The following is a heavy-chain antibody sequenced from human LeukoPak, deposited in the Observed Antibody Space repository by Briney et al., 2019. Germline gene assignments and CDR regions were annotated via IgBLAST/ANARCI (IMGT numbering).Heavy chain of an antibody. CDR2: IYYSGST. CDR1: VGSISSSSYY. J-gene: IGHJ4*02. V-gene: IGHV4-39*01. CDR3: ASGGPRGRKEWSKRGTLDY. D-gene: IGHD3-3*01. Sequence: PSETLSLTCTVSVGSISSSSYYGGWIRQPPGKGLEWIGSIYYSGSTYYNPSRKSRVTISVDTTKNQSSQKLSSVTAADTAVYHCASGGPRGRKEWSKRGTLDYWGQGTLVTVSS.